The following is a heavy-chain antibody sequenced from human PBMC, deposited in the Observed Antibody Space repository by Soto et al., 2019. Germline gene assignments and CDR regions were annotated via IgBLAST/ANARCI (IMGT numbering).Heavy chain of an antibody. CDR1: GFSLSTSGVG. J-gene: IGHJ4*02. V-gene: IGHV2-5*02. CDR2: IYWDDDM. Sequence: QITLKESGPTLVKPTQTLTLTCTFSGFSLSTSGVGVGWIRQPPGKALDWGALIYWDDDMRYSPYLKSRLTITKDTSRNQVVLTLTNMDPVDTAPYHCVHSFPVITCGGHIAAFDYWGQGTLVTVSS. D-gene: IGHD3-16*02. CDR3: VHSFPVITCGGHIAAFDY.